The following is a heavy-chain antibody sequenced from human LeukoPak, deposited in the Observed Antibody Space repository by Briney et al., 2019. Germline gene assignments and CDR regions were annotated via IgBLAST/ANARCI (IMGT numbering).Heavy chain of an antibody. CDR1: GFTFSSYS. V-gene: IGHV3-21*01. CDR3: ASSLPGDDAFDI. D-gene: IGHD1-26*01. CDR2: ISSSSSYI. J-gene: IGHJ3*02. Sequence: PGGSLRLSCAASGFTFSSYSMNWVRQAPGKGLEWVSSISSSSSYIYYADSVKGRFTISRDNAKNSLYLQMNSLRAEDTAVYYCASSLPGDDAFDIWGQGTMVTVSS.